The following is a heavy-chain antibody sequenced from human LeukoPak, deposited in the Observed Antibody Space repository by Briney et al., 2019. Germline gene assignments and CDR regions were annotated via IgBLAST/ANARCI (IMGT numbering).Heavy chain of an antibody. Sequence: GGSLRLSCAASGFTFSSYSMNWVRQAPGKGLEWVSSISSSSSYIYYADSVKGRFTISRDNAKNSLYLQMNSLRAEDTAVYYCARDDSSGYYYDWGQGTLVTVSS. D-gene: IGHD3-22*01. J-gene: IGHJ4*02. CDR3: ARDDSSGYYYD. CDR2: ISSSSSYI. V-gene: IGHV3-21*01. CDR1: GFTFSSYS.